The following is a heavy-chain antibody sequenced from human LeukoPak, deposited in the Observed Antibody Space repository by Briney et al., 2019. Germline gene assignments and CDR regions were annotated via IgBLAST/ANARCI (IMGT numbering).Heavy chain of an antibody. CDR1: GGSFHNYY. Sequence: SETLSLTCTVSGGSFHNYYWSWIRQPPGKGLEWIGYIYYSGSTNYNPSLKSRVTISVDTSKNQFSLKLSSVTAADTAVYYCARELNDSSGYLDYWGQGTLVTVSS. CDR2: IYYSGST. D-gene: IGHD3-22*01. J-gene: IGHJ4*02. CDR3: ARELNDSSGYLDY. V-gene: IGHV4-59*01.